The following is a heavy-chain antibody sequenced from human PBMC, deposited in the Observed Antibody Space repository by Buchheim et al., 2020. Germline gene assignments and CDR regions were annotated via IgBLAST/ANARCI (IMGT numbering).Heavy chain of an antibody. CDR3: ARQPVATSGTGYYGLDA. D-gene: IGHD6-13*01. V-gene: IGHV4-4*02. CDR2: VYHDGRT. Sequence: QVQLQESGPGLVKPSGTLSLTCAVSGDSISSGNWWSWVRQPPGKGLEWMGDVYHDGRTYYNPSLKSRVTISVDKSKNQISLRLSSVTAADTAVFYCARQPVATSGTGYYGLDAWGQGTT. J-gene: IGHJ6*02. CDR1: GDSISSGNW.